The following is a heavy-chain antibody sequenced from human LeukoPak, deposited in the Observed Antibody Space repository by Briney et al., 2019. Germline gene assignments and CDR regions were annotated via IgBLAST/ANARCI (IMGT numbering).Heavy chain of an antibody. CDR1: GFTLRSYA. Sequence: TGRSLRLSCAVSGFTLRSYAIHWVRQAPGKGLQWVAFISYDAAVKYYADSVRGRFTVSRDNSKNTLSLQMNSLRPEDTAVYYCARDFSTWYSIDYWGRGTLVTVSS. V-gene: IGHV3-30-3*01. CDR3: ARDFSTWYSIDY. D-gene: IGHD2-15*01. CDR2: ISYDAAVK. J-gene: IGHJ4*02.